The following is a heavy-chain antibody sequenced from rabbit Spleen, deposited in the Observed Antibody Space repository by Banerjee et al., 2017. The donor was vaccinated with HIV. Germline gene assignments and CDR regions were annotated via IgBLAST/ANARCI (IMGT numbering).Heavy chain of an antibody. CDR2: IPVGSSGST. D-gene: IGHD6-1*01. V-gene: IGHV1S45*01. Sequence: QEQLEESGGGLVKPGGTLTLTCTASGFSFSGGYYMGWVRQAPGKGLEWVACIPVGSSGSTLYASWAKGRFTISKTSSTTVTLQMTSLTAADTATYFCARDHYSYAYADYAANLWGQGTLVTVS. CDR1: GFSFSGGYY. CDR3: ARDHYSYAYADYAANL. J-gene: IGHJ4*01.